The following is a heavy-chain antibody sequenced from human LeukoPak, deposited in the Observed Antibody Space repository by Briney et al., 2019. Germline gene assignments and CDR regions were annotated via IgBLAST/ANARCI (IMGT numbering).Heavy chain of an antibody. D-gene: IGHD3-10*01. CDR1: GFTFSNYG. CDR2: ISYDGSNK. J-gene: IGHJ5*02. Sequence: PGGSLRLSRAASGFTFSNYGVHWVRQAPGKGLKWVAIISYDGSNKYYADSVNGRFTISRDNSENTLYLQMNGLTAEDTAMYYCARDSYQDYYGRFDPWGQGTLVIVSS. V-gene: IGHV3-30*03. CDR3: ARDSYQDYYGRFDP.